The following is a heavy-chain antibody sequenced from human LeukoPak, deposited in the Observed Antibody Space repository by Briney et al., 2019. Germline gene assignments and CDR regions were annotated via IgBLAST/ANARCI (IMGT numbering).Heavy chain of an antibody. D-gene: IGHD2/OR15-2a*01. CDR1: GYTFTSYY. Sequence: ASVKVSCKASGYTFTSYYMHWVRQAPGQGLEWMGIINPSGGSTSYAQKFQGRGTITRDTSTSTVYMELSSLRSEETAAYICARGAGTTLDNSGEGTQVTVSS. CDR3: ARGAGTTLDN. V-gene: IGHV1-46*01. J-gene: IGHJ4*02. CDR2: INPSGGST.